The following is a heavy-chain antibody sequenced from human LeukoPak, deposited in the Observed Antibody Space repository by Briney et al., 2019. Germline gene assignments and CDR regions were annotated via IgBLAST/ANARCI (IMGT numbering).Heavy chain of an antibody. Sequence: GGSLRLPCAASGFILSNYWKSWVRQVPGKGLEWVANIKQDGGEKYYVDSVKGRFTISRDNAKNSLYLQLNSLRAEDTAVYYGARVDSGTSGSFDYWGQGTLVTVSS. J-gene: IGHJ4*02. CDR3: ARVDSGTSGSFDY. CDR1: GFILSNYW. D-gene: IGHD3-10*01. V-gene: IGHV3-7*04. CDR2: IKQDGGEK.